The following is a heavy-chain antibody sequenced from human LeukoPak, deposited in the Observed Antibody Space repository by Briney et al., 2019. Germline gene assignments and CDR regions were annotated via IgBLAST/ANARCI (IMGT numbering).Heavy chain of an antibody. J-gene: IGHJ4*02. CDR1: GGSFSGYY. D-gene: IGHD6-19*01. CDR2: LSGSGSTT. Sequence: ETLSLTCAVYGGSFSGYYWSWIRQPPGKGLEWVISLSGSGSTTYYADSVKGRFTISRDNSKNMMYLQMTSLRAEDTAVYYCAKGTSTYSSGSLDYWGRGTLVTVSS. V-gene: IGHV3-23*01. CDR3: AKGTSTYSSGSLDY.